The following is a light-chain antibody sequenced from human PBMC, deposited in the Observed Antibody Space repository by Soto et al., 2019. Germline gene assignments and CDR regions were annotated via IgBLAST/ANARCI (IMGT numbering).Light chain of an antibody. CDR3: AAWDDTLNGVV. CDR2: SDN. CDR1: SSNIGTNP. V-gene: IGLV1-44*01. J-gene: IGLJ2*01. Sequence: QSVLTQPPSASGTPGQRVTISCSGSSSNIGTNPVNWYQQVPGTAPKLLIYSDNQRPSGVPGRFSGSKSGTSASLAISGLHSEVEADYYCAAWDDTLNGVVFGGGTKLTVL.